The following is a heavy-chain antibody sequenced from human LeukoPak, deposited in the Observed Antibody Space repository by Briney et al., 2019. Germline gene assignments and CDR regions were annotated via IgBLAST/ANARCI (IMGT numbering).Heavy chain of an antibody. D-gene: IGHD3-22*01. CDR3: AKSGDDSSQGLDV. CDR1: GFSFSSYG. Sequence: GGSLRLSCAASGFSFSSYGMHWVRQAPGKGLEWVAVISYDESFKYYSDSVKGRFTISRDNSKNTLYLQMNSLRAEDTAVYYCAKSGDDSSQGLDVWGKGTTVTVSS. CDR2: ISYDESFK. J-gene: IGHJ6*04. V-gene: IGHV3-30*18.